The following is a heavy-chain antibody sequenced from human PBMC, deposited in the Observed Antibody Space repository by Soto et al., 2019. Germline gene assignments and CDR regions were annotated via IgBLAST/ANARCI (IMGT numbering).Heavy chain of an antibody. J-gene: IGHJ4*02. V-gene: IGHV1-18*01. Sequence: ASVKVSGKASGYTFTSYGISWVRQAPGQGLEWMGWISAYNGNTNYAQKLQGRVTMTTDTSTSTAYMELRSLRSDDTAVYYCARDWGSYYYDSSGYYYGYWGQGTLVTVSS. CDR2: ISAYNGNT. CDR3: ARDWGSYYYDSSGYYYGY. CDR1: GYTFTSYG. D-gene: IGHD3-22*01.